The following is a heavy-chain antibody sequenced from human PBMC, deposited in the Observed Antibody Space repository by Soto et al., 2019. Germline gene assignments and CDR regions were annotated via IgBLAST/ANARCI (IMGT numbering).Heavy chain of an antibody. CDR3: ARQRGYSGLLYYYGMDV. CDR2: ISYDGSNK. D-gene: IGHD5-12*01. CDR1: GFTFSSYA. V-gene: IGHV3-30-3*01. J-gene: IGHJ6*02. Sequence: PGGSLRLSCAASGFTFSSYAMHWVRQAPGKGLEWVAVISYDGSNKYYADSVKGRFTISRDNSKNTLYLQMNSLRAEDTAVYYCARQRGYSGLLYYYGMDVWGQGTTVTVSS.